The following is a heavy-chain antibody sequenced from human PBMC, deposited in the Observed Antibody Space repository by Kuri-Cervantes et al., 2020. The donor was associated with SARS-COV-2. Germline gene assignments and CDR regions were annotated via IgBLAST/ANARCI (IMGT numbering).Heavy chain of an antibody. D-gene: IGHD3-3*01. J-gene: IGHJ4*02. CDR2: ISSSSSTI. V-gene: IGHV3-48*01. Sequence: LSLTCAASGFTFSSYSMNWVHQAPGKGLEWVSYISSSSSTIYYADSVKGRFTISRDNAKNSLYLQMNSLRAEDTAVYYCARVEGISLDYWGQGTLVTVSS. CDR3: ARVEGISLDY. CDR1: GFTFSSYS.